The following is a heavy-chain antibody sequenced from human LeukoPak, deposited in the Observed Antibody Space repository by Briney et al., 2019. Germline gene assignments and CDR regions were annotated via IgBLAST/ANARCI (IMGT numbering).Heavy chain of an antibody. J-gene: IGHJ6*02. V-gene: IGHV1-2*06. D-gene: IGHD3-3*02. Sequence: ASVKVSCKASGYTFTGYYMHWVRQAPGQGLEWMGRINPNSGGTNYAQKFQGRVTMTRDTSISTAYMELSRLRSDDTAVYYCARVGFLVWLAGPTPLDVWGQGTTVTVSS. CDR3: ARVGFLVWLAGPTPLDV. CDR2: INPNSGGT. CDR1: GYTFTGYY.